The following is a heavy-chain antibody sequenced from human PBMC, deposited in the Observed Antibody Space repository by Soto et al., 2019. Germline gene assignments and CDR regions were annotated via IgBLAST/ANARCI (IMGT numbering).Heavy chain of an antibody. V-gene: IGHV1-18*04. Sequence: QDQLVQSGAEVKKPGASVKVSCKASVFTSSGISWVRQAPGQRLEWMGWISTHNGNTIYAQKFQGRVIMTMDTSTTTVYMELRSLRLDDTAVYLCAREGILGLFDAYDLWGQGTMVTVSS. CDR1: VFTSSG. D-gene: IGHD3-3*01. CDR2: ISTHNGNT. J-gene: IGHJ3*01. CDR3: AREGILGLFDAYDL.